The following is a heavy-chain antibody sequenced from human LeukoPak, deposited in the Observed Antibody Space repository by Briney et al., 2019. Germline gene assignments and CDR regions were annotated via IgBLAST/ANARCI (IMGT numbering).Heavy chain of an antibody. V-gene: IGHV1-69*13. Sequence: SVKVSCKASGGTFSSYAISWVRQAPGQGLEWMGGIIPIFGTANYAQKFQGRVTITADESTSTAHMELSSLRSEDTAVYYCARTSCSEGPRCWFDPWGQGTLVTVSS. D-gene: IGHD2-2*01. CDR1: GGTFSSYA. CDR2: IIPIFGTA. J-gene: IGHJ5*02. CDR3: ARTSCSEGPRCWFDP.